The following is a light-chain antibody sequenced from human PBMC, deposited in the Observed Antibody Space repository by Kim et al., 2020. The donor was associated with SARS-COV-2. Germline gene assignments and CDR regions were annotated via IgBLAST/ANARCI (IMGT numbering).Light chain of an antibody. J-gene: IGKJ3*01. CDR3: PKNYSTPFT. CDR2: AAS. CDR1: QSISSY. Sequence: DIQITQSPSSLSASVGDRVTITCLASQSISSYLNWYQQKPGKAPKLLIYAASSLQSGVPSRFSGSGSGTDFTLTISSLQPEHFGTLYRPKNYSTPFTLGPGTKVDIK. V-gene: IGKV1-39*01.